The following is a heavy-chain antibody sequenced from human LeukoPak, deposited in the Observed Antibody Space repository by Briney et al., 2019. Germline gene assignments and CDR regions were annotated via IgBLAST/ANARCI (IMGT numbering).Heavy chain of an antibody. J-gene: IGHJ6*02. Sequence: GASVKVSCKASGYTFTSYGISWVRQAPGQGLEWMGWISAYNGNTNYAQKLQGRVTMTTDTSTSTAYMELRSLRSDDTAVYYCARDLWGNGDYPSYYYYGMDVWGQGTTVTVSS. CDR1: GYTFTSYG. CDR3: ARDLWGNGDYPSYYYYGMDV. V-gene: IGHV1-18*01. D-gene: IGHD4-17*01. CDR2: ISAYNGNT.